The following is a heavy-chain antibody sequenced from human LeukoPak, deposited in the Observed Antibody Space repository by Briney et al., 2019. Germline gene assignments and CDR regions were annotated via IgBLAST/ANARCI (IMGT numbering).Heavy chain of an antibody. V-gene: IGHV1-8*03. CDR1: GYTFTSYD. J-gene: IGHJ3*02. Sequence: ASVKVSCKASGYTFTSYDINWVRQATGQGLEWMGWMSPNSGNTGYAQKFQGRVTITRNTSISTAYMELSSLRSEDTAVYYCARGRSAATYDAFDIWGQGTMVTVSS. CDR3: ARGRSAATYDAFDI. CDR2: MSPNSGNT. D-gene: IGHD2-15*01.